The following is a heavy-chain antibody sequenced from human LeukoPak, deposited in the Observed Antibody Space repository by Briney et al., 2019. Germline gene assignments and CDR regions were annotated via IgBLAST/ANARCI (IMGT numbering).Heavy chain of an antibody. CDR3: ARHSGLFTPHAFDI. CDR1: GGSISSYY. V-gene: IGHV4-59*08. CDR2: IYYSGST. Sequence: SETLSLTCTVSGGSISSYYWSWIRQPPGKGLEWIGYIYYSGSTNYNPSLKSRVTISVDTSKNQFSLKLSSVTAADTAVYYCARHSGLFTPHAFDIWGQGTMVTVSS. J-gene: IGHJ3*02.